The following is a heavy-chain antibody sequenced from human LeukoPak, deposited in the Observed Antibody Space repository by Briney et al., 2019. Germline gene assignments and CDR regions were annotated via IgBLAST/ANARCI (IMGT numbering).Heavy chain of an antibody. D-gene: IGHD4-17*01. Sequence: SGGSLRLSCAASGFTFSSYAMHWVRQAPGKGLEYVSAISGNGGSTYYANSVKGRFTISRDNSKNTLYLQMGSLRAEDMAVYYCARRGCSYGDSMDCWGQGTLVTVSS. J-gene: IGHJ4*02. CDR2: ISGNGGST. V-gene: IGHV3-64*01. CDR1: GFTFSSYA. CDR3: ARRGCSYGDSMDC.